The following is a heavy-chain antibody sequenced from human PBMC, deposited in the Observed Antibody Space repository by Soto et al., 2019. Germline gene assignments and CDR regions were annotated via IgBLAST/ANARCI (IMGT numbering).Heavy chain of an antibody. CDR3: ARDRGGTMMPSTDYFDY. CDR1: GFTFSSYA. D-gene: IGHD3-22*01. J-gene: IGHJ4*02. Sequence: GGSLRLSCAASGFTFSSYAMHWVRQAPGKGLEWVAVISYDRSNKYYADSVKGRFTISRDNSKNTLYLQMNSLRAEDTAVYYCARDRGGTMMPSTDYFDYWGQGTLVTVSS. V-gene: IGHV3-30-3*01. CDR2: ISYDRSNK.